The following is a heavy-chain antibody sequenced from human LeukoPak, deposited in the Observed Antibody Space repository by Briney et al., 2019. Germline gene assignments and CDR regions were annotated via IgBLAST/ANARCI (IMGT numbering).Heavy chain of an antibody. CDR2: IYSGGST. J-gene: IGHJ4*02. V-gene: IGHV3-66*01. Sequence: GGSLRLSCAASGFTVSSNYMSWVRQAPGKGLEWVSVIYSGGSTYYADSVKGRFTISRDNSKNTLYLQMNSLRAEDTAVYYCTRGKPETVFDYWGQGTLVTVSS. D-gene: IGHD2-21*02. CDR1: GFTVSSNY. CDR3: TRGKPETVFDY.